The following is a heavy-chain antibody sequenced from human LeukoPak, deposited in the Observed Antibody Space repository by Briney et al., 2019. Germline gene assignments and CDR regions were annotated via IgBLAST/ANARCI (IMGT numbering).Heavy chain of an antibody. CDR2: ISSNGGST. V-gene: IGHV3-64D*06. CDR3: VKELESYYYDSAPPPQL. J-gene: IGHJ4*02. Sequence: GGSLRLSCSASGFTFSSYAMHWVRQAPGKGLEYVSAISSNGGSTYYADSVKGRFTISRDNSKNTLYLQMSSLRAEDTAVYYCVKELESYYYDSAPPPQLWGQGTLATVSS. D-gene: IGHD3-22*01. CDR1: GFTFSSYA.